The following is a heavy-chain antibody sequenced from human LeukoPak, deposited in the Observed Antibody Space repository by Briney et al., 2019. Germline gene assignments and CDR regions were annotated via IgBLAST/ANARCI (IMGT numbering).Heavy chain of an antibody. CDR1: GGTFSSYT. Sequence: GASVKVSCKASGGTFSSYTISWVRQAPGQGLEWMGRIIPILGIANYAQKFQGRVTITADKSTSTAYMELSSPRSEDTAVYYCARAEGQWELRYWGQGTLVTVSS. CDR3: ARAEGQWELRY. J-gene: IGHJ4*02. V-gene: IGHV1-69*02. D-gene: IGHD1-26*01. CDR2: IIPILGIA.